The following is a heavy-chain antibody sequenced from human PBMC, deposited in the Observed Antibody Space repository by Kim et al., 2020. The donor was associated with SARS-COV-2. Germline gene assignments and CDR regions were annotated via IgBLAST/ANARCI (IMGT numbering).Heavy chain of an antibody. CDR2: NPNSGGT. Sequence: NPNSGGTNYAQEFQGRVIMTRDTSISTAYMELSRLTSDDTAVYYCTREDYWGQGTLVTVSS. CDR3: TREDY. V-gene: IGHV1-2*02. J-gene: IGHJ4*02.